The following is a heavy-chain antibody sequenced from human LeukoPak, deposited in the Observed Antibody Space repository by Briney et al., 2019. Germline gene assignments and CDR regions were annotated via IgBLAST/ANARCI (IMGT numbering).Heavy chain of an antibody. CDR2: ISSSSSYI. J-gene: IGHJ3*02. CDR3: AREFGDGYNFYDAFDI. D-gene: IGHD5-24*01. Sequence: TGGSLRLSCAASGFTFSSYSMNWVRQAPGKGLEWVSSISSSSSYIYYADSVKGRSTISRDNAKNSLYLQMNSLRAEDTAVYYCAREFGDGYNFYDAFDIWGQGTMVTVSS. CDR1: GFTFSSYS. V-gene: IGHV3-21*01.